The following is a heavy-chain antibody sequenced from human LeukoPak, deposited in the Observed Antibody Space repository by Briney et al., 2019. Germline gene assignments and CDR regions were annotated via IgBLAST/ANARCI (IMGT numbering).Heavy chain of an antibody. CDR1: GGSISSYY. V-gene: IGHV4-4*09. D-gene: IGHD3-9*01. CDR3: ARGNYDILTGYSKNWFDP. CDR2: IYTSGST. J-gene: IGHJ5*02. Sequence: PSETLSLTCTVSGGSISSYYWSWIRQPPGKGLEWIGYIYTSGSTNYNPSLKSRVTISVDTPKNQFSLKLSSVTAADTAVYYCARGNYDILTGYSKNWFDPWGQGTLVTVSS.